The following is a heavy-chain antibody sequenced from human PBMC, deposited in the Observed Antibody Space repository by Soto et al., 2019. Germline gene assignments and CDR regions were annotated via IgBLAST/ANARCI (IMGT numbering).Heavy chain of an antibody. D-gene: IGHD5-18*01. CDR3: ARGNTVETGNS. J-gene: IGHJ4*02. CDR1: GYTFTSYG. Sequence: QVQLVQSGAEAKKPGASVKVSCKASGYTFTSYGFSWVRQAPGQGLKWMGWISAYSGNTNYAQKPQGRVTMTTDTSTSTGYVELRSLRSDDTAVYYCARGNTVETGNSWGQGTLVTVSS. V-gene: IGHV1-18*01. CDR2: ISAYSGNT.